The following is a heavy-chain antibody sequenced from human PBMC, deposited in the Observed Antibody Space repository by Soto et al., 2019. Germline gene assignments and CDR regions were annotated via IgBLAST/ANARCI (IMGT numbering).Heavy chain of an antibody. CDR1: GFTFSTYE. V-gene: IGHV3-48*03. J-gene: IGHJ4*02. D-gene: IGHD2-2*01. CDR2: ISVSGNII. Sequence: GGSLRLSCAASGFTFSTYEFNWVRQAPGRGLEWISYISVSGNIIKYAESVKGRFTISRDNADTSLHLHMSNLRVDDTALYFCVGDTMRASAAASLDYWGQGTQVTVSS. CDR3: VGDTMRASAAASLDY.